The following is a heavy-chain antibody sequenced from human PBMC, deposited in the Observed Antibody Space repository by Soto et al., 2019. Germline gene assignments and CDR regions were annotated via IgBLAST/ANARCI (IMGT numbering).Heavy chain of an antibody. Sequence: QVQLVQSGPELKMPGASVKVSCKSSGYSFSNYNFCWVRQAPGQGLEWLGWISGYNGNTNYAQKLQGRVTLTTDSFTSTAYMELRSLRSDDTAIYYCARDKVWGGFDIWGQGTMVTVSS. CDR2: ISGYNGNT. CDR3: ARDKVWGGFDI. D-gene: IGHD3-16*01. J-gene: IGHJ3*02. CDR1: GYSFSNYN. V-gene: IGHV1-18*01.